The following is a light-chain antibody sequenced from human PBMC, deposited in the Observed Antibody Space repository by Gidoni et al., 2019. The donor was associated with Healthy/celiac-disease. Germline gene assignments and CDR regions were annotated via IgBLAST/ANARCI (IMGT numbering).Light chain of an antibody. V-gene: IGLV2-14*01. CDR2: EVS. CDR3: SSYTSSSTLLYV. CDR1: SSDVGGYNY. Sequence: QSALPQPASVSGPPGQSITISCTGTSSDVGGYNYVSWYQQHPGKAPKLMIYEVSDRPSGVSNRFSGSKSGNTASLTISGLQAEDEADYYCSSYTSSSTLLYVFGTGTKVTVL. J-gene: IGLJ1*01.